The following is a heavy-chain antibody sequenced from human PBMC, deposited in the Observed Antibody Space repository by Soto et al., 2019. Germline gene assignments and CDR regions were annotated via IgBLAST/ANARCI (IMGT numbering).Heavy chain of an antibody. CDR1: GFTFSSYG. CDR3: AKDWYILLVTAIRYGMAV. V-gene: IGHV3-30*18. J-gene: IGHJ6*02. CDR2: ISYDGSNK. Sequence: GGSLRLSCAASGFTFSSYGMHWVRQAPGKGLEWVAVISYDGSNKYYADSVKGRFTISRDNSKNTLYLQMNSLRAEDTAVYYCAKDWYILLVTAIRYGMAVWGQGTSVTVSS. D-gene: IGHD2-21*02.